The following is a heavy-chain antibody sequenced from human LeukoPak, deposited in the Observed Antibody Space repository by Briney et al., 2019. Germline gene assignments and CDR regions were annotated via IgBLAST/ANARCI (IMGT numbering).Heavy chain of an antibody. V-gene: IGHV3-53*01. D-gene: IGHD2-21*01. CDR2: IYSGGSK. J-gene: IGHJ3*02. Sequence: GGSLRLSCVASGFTFSSYWMSWVRQPPGKGLEWVSVIYSGGSKYYADSVKGRFTTSRDNSKNTVYLQMNSLRAEDTAVYYCARSRGIPDAFDMWGLGTMVTVSS. CDR1: GFTFSSYW. CDR3: ARSRGIPDAFDM.